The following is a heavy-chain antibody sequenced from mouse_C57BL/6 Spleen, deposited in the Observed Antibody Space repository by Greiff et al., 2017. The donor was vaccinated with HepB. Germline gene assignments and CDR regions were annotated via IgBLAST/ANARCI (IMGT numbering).Heavy chain of an antibody. CDR3: ARHEDRDGYYGGAMDY. CDR1: GYTFTEYT. CDR2: VYPGSGSI. Sequence: VQLQQSGAELVKPGASVKLSCKASGYTFTEYTIHWVKQRSGQGLEWIGWVYPGSGSIKYNEKFKDKATLTADKSSSTVYMELSRLTSEDSAVYFCARHEDRDGYYGGAMDYWGQGTSVTVSS. D-gene: IGHD1-1*01. V-gene: IGHV1-62-2*01. J-gene: IGHJ4*01.